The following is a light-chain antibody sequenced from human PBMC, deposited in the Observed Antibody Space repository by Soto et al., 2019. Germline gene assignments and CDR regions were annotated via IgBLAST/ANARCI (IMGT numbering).Light chain of an antibody. CDR2: DAS. CDR3: QQYNSYSQT. V-gene: IGKV1-5*01. CDR1: QSIVRW. Sequence: DIKMTQSPSTRSASVGDGVTITCRASQSIVRWLAWYQQKPGKAPKLLIYDASSVESGGPSRCRGCGSGTEFTLTISSLPPDDFTTYYFQQYNSYSQTFGQGTTVEIK. J-gene: IGKJ1*01.